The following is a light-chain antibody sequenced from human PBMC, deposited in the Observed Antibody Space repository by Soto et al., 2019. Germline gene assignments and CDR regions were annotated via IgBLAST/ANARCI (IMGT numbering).Light chain of an antibody. CDR2: AAS. J-gene: IGKJ1*01. CDR1: QSISSF. V-gene: IGKV1-39*01. CDR3: QQSFSTPPT. Sequence: DIQMTQSPATLSASVGEGVTITWRASQSISSFLTWYQQKAGKAPKLLIYAASSLQSGVPSRFSGSGSGTDFTLTISSLQPEEFASYYCQQSFSTPPTFCHRTKVDIK.